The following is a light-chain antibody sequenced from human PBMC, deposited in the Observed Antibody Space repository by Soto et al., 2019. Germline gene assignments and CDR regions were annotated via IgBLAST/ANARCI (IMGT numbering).Light chain of an antibody. J-gene: IGLJ1*01. CDR2: DVN. V-gene: IGLV2-14*03. CDR3: TSYTRSSTYV. Sequence: SALTQPASVSGSPGQSITLSCTGTSSDIGAYNYVSWYQQHPGKAPKLMIYDVNNRPSGVSNRFSGSKSGNTASLTISGLQAEDEADYFCTSYTRSSTYVFGTGTKLTVL. CDR1: SSDIGAYNY.